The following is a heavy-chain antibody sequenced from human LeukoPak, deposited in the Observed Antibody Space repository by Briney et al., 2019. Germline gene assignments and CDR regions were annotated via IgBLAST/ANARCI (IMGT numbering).Heavy chain of an antibody. CDR1: GFTFTSHA. J-gene: IGHJ4*02. D-gene: IGHD5/OR15-5a*01. Sequence: GRSLRLSCAASGFTFTSHAMHWVRQTPGKGLEWVALVSYDGSIKYYADSVKGRFTISRDNSKNTLYLQVNSLRLEDTAVYYCTRVAEGCNVYNPGGEYDSWGQGTLVTVSS. CDR2: VSYDGSIK. V-gene: IGHV3-30-3*01. CDR3: TRVAEGCNVYNPGGEYDS.